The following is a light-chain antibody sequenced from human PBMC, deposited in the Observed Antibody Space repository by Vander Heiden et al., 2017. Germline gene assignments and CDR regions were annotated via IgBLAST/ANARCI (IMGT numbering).Light chain of an antibody. V-gene: IGLV1-40*01. CDR1: SSNIGAGYD. J-gene: IGLJ3*02. CDR3: QSYNSSLCV. Sequence: QSVLTQPPSVSGAPGERVTISCTGSSSNIGAGYDVHWYQQLPGTAPKLLFYGNSNRPSGVPDLFSVSTSATSAPPAITGLQAEDEDDYYCQSYNSSLCVFGGGTKLTVL. CDR2: GNS.